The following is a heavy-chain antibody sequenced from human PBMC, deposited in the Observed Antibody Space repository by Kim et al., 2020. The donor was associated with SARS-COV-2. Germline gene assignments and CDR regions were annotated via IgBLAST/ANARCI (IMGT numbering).Heavy chain of an antibody. J-gene: IGHJ4*02. Sequence: YAASVKGRFTISRDESKNTAKLQMNSLKTEDTAVYYCTTFRMVRGVIISDYWGQGTLVTVSS. V-gene: IGHV3-73*01. D-gene: IGHD3-10*01. CDR3: TTFRMVRGVIISDY.